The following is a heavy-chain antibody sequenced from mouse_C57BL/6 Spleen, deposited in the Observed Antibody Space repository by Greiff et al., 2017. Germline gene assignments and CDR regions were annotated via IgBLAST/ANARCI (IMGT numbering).Heavy chain of an antibody. CDR2: IDPSDSYT. D-gene: IGHD1-1*01. J-gene: IGHJ2*01. CDR3: AIYGSSYEYFDY. CDR1: GYTFTSYW. V-gene: IGHV1-59*01. Sequence: QVQLQQSGAELVRPGTSVKLSCKASGYTFTSYWMHWVQQRPGQGLEWIGQIDPSDSYTTYNQKFKGKATLTVSTSSSTAYMQLSSLTSEDSAVYYCAIYGSSYEYFDYWGKGTTLTVSS.